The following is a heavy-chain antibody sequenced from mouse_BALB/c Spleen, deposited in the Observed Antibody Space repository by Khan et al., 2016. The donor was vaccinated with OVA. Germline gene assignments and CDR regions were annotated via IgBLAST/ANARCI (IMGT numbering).Heavy chain of an antibody. CDR1: GYTFTSYW. V-gene: IGHV1-69*02. D-gene: IGHD2-14*01. CDR2: IYPSDSYT. Sequence: QVQLQQPGAELVRPGASVKLSCKASGYTFTSYWTNWVKKRPGQGLEWSGNIYPSDSYTNYNQKFKDKATLTVDKSSSTAYMQLSRPTSKESAVLYCTSRNYRYNDAIDYWGQGTSVTVTS. J-gene: IGHJ4*01. CDR3: TSRNYRYNDAIDY.